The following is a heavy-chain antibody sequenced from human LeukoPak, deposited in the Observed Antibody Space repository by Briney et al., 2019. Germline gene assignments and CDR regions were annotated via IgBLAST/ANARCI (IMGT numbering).Heavy chain of an antibody. CDR2: ISAYNGNT. CDR3: ARDRGELGFSWFVP. D-gene: IGHD1-26*01. J-gene: IGHJ5*02. V-gene: IGHV1-18*01. Sequence: ASVKVSCKASGYTFTSYGISWVRQAPGQGLEWMGWISAYNGNTNYAQKLQGRVTMTTDTSTSTAYMELRSLRSDDTAVYYCARDRGELGFSWFVPWGQGTLVTVSS. CDR1: GYTFTSYG.